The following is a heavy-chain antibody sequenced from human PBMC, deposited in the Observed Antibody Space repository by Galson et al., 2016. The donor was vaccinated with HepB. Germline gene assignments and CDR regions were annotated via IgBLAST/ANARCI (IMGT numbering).Heavy chain of an antibody. D-gene: IGHD3-3*01. CDR1: GFTFNIHW. CDR2: IQQDGGDK. V-gene: IGHV3-7*04. Sequence: SLRLSCATSGFTFNIHWMFWVRQAPGKGLEWVANIQQDGGDKYYVDSVKGRFTISRDNAKNSLYLQMISLRAEDTAVYYCAKGGYNFWSGDPFDYWGQGTLVTVSS. CDR3: AKGGYNFWSGDPFDY. J-gene: IGHJ4*02.